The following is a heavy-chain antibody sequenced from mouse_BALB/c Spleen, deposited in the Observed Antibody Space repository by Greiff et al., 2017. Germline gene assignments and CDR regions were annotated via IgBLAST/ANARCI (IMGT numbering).Heavy chain of an antibody. V-gene: IGHV14-4*02. CDR2: IDPENGDT. CDR3: KEESTTFSYAMDY. J-gene: IGHJ4*01. Sequence: VQLQQSGPELVRSGASVKLSCTASGFNFNDYYMHWVKQRPEQGLEWIGWIDPENGDTEYAPKFQGKATMTADTSSNTAYLQLSSLTSEDTAVYYCKEESTTFSYAMDYWGQGTSVTVSS. D-gene: IGHD2-14*01. CDR1: GFNFNDYY.